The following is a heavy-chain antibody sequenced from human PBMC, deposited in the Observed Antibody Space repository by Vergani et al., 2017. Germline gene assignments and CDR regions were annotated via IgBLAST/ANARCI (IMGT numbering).Heavy chain of an antibody. Sequence: QVQLVQSGAEVKKPGASVKVSCKASGYTFTSYGISWVRQAPGQGLEWMGWISAYNGNTNYAQKLQGRVTMTTDTSTSTVYMELSSLRSEDTAVYYCARAGLEMTTITRWDYWGQGTLVTVSS. D-gene: IGHD5-24*01. CDR3: ARAGLEMTTITRWDY. CDR1: GYTFTSYG. J-gene: IGHJ4*02. CDR2: ISAYNGNT. V-gene: IGHV1-18*01.